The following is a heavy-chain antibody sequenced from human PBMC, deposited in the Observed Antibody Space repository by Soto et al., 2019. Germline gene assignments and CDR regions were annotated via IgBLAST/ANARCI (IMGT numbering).Heavy chain of an antibody. CDR3: AKASVWYPYFDS. V-gene: IGHV3-23*01. CDR1: EFSFDDYA. CDR2: ITFTGVST. D-gene: IGHD6-13*01. J-gene: IGHJ4*02. Sequence: PGGSLRLSCAASEFSFDDYAMIWVRQAPGKGLEWVSSITFTGVSTYYADSVKGRFTISRDNSKDTLYLQMNSLRAEDTAIYYCAKASVWYPYFDSWGQGTLVTVSS.